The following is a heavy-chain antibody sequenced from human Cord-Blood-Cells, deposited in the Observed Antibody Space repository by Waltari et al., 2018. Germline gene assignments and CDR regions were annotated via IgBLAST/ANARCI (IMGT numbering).Heavy chain of an antibody. Sequence: EVQLVQSGAEVNKPGESLKISCKGSGYSFTSYWIGWVRQRSGKGLQGGGSIYPGDADTRYSPSVQGKVTISADRSVSTAYLQWSILKASDTAMYYCAMGYYFDYWGQGTLVTVSS. D-gene: IGHD3-16*01. CDR2: IYPGDADT. CDR1: GYSFTSYW. V-gene: IGHV5-51*01. J-gene: IGHJ4*02. CDR3: AMGYYFDY.